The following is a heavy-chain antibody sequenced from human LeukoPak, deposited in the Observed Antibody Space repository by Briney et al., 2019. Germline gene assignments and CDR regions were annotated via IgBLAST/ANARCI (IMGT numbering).Heavy chain of an antibody. V-gene: IGHV1-69*13. D-gene: IGHD1-14*01. Sequence: ASVKVSCKASGGTFSSYAISWVRQAPGQGLEWMGGIIPIFGTANYAQKFQGRVTITADESTSTAYMELSSLRSEDTAVYYCASPNWNHLSAPRRAENYYYYYGMDVWGQGTTVTVSS. J-gene: IGHJ6*02. CDR3: ASPNWNHLSAPRRAENYYYYYGMDV. CDR1: GGTFSSYA. CDR2: IIPIFGTA.